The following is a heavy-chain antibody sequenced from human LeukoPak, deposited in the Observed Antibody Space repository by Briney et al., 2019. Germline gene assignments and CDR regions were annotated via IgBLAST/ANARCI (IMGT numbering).Heavy chain of an antibody. CDR1: GGSFSGYY. CDR3: ASNIDYYDSSGYYYLFDY. CDR2: INHSGST. J-gene: IGHJ4*02. Sequence: SGTLSLTCAVYGGSFSGYYWSWIRQPPGKGLEWIGEINHSGSTNYNPSLKSRVTISVDTSKNQFSLKLSSVTAADTAVYYCASNIDYYDSSGYYYLFDYWGQGTLVTVSS. D-gene: IGHD3-22*01. V-gene: IGHV4-34*01.